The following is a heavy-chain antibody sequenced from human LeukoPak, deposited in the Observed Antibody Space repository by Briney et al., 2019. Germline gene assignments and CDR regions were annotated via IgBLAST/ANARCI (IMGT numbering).Heavy chain of an antibody. CDR1: GTSITSYY. D-gene: IGHD2-8*01. Sequence: SEALSLTCTVSGTSITSYYWNWIRQAPGQGPEWIGYGHYSANTKYNPPLKSRVTISVDTSKNQFSLRLSSVTAADTAVYFCAKWASDNRAFDLWGRGTLVTVSS. CDR2: GHYSANT. J-gene: IGHJ4*02. CDR3: AKWASDNRAFDL. V-gene: IGHV4-59*08.